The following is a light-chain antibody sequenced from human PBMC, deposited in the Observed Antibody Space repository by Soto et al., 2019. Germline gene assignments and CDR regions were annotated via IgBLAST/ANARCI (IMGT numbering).Light chain of an antibody. CDR2: EVS. Sequence: QSALTQPASVSGSPGQSINIYCTGTSSDVGGYNFVSWYQQHPAKAPKLMIYEVSNRPSGVSNRCSGSKSGNTASLTISGLQAEDEADYYCSSYTSGSTVVFGGGTKLTVL. CDR1: SSDVGGYNF. V-gene: IGLV2-14*01. J-gene: IGLJ2*01. CDR3: SSYTSGSTVV.